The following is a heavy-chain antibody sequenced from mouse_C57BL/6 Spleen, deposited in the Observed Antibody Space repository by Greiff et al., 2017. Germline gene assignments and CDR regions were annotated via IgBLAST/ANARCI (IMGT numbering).Heavy chain of an antibody. Sequence: VQLQQSGPELVKPGASVKISCKASGYAFSSSWMNWVKQRPGKGLEWIGRIYPGDGDTNYNGKFKGKATLTADKSSSTAYMQLSSLTSEDSAVYFCARATVVHFDVWGTGTTVTVSS. CDR1: GYAFSSSW. CDR3: ARATVVHFDV. CDR2: IYPGDGDT. V-gene: IGHV1-82*01. J-gene: IGHJ1*03. D-gene: IGHD1-1*01.